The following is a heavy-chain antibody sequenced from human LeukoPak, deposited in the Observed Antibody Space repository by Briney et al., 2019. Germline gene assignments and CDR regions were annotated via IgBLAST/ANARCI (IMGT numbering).Heavy chain of an antibody. CDR2: INPNNGGT. D-gene: IGHD6-13*01. J-gene: IGHJ4*02. CDR3: VRDRGSSWFADY. V-gene: IGHV1-2*02. Sequence: ASVKVSCEASRYIFTSYYIHWVRQAPGQGLEWMGWINPNNGGTKYAQKFQGRVTMTSDTSITTAYMELSRLISDDTAMYYCVRDRGSSWFADYWGQGTLLTVYS. CDR1: RYIFTSYY.